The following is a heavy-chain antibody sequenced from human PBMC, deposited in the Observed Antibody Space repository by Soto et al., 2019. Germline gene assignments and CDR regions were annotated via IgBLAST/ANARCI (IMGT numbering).Heavy chain of an antibody. J-gene: IGHJ3*02. CDR1: GFSLSTSGVC. D-gene: IGHD3-10*01. Sequence: HITLKECGPTLVKPTNNLTLICNFSGFSLSTSGVCVAWIRQPPGKALEWVTLIYWDDDKRYSPSLKSRITITKDTSKSQVVLTLRNLDPVDSGTYSCARRMFYGFNDAFDICGQGTMVIVSS. CDR2: IYWDDDK. V-gene: IGHV2-5*02. CDR3: ARRMFYGFNDAFDI.